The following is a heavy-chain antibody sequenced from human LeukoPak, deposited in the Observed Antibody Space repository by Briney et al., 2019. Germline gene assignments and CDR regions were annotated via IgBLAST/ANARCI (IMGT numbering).Heavy chain of an antibody. V-gene: IGHV3-30*02. CDR1: GLTFSTYA. CDR2: IPYDGSNK. J-gene: IGHJ5*02. CDR3: ASVVPQAVAGTGGGDNWFDP. Sequence: GGSLSPSCAPSGLTFSTYAMHWVRQAPGKGLEWVTFIPYDGSNKYYADSVKGRFTISRDNSKNTLYLQMNSLRAEDTAVYYCASVVPQAVAGTGGGDNWFDPWGQGTLVTVSS. D-gene: IGHD6-19*01.